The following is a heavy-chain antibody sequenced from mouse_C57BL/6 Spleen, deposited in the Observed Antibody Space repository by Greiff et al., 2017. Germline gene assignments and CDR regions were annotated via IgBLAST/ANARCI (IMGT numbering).Heavy chain of an antibody. CDR3: ARGITTVVASYYFDY. CDR1: GYTFTSYW. Sequence: QVQLQQPGAELVKPGASVKMSCTASGYTFTSYWITWVKQRPGQGLEWIGDIYPGSGSTNYNEKFKSKATLTVDTSSSTAYLPLSSLTSEDSAVYYCARGITTVVASYYFDYWGQGTTLTVSS. CDR2: IYPGSGST. D-gene: IGHD1-1*01. V-gene: IGHV1-55*01. J-gene: IGHJ2*01.